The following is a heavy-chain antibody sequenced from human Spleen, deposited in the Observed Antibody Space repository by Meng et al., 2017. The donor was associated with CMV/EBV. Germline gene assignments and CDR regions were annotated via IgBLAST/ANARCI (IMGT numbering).Heavy chain of an antibody. D-gene: IGHD6-19*01. CDR3: ARNKVAGITYYFDY. V-gene: IGHV1-69*05. Sequence: KASGGTCRSYAITWVRQAPGQGLEWVGGIIPMLGTANFAQNFQGRVTITTDKSTSTAYMELSSLRSEDTAVYYCARNKVAGITYYFDYWGQGTLVTVSS. J-gene: IGHJ4*02. CDR2: IIPMLGTA. CDR1: GGTCRSYA.